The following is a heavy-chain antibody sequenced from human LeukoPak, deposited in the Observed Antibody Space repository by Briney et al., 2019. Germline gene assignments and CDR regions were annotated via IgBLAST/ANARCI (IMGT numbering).Heavy chain of an antibody. Sequence: SETLSLTCAVSGGSISSGGYSWSWIRQPPGKGLEWIGYIYHSGSTYYNPSLKSRVTISVDRSKNQFSLKLSSVTAADTAVYYCARGGIPLDVWGQGTTVTVSS. V-gene: IGHV4-30-2*01. J-gene: IGHJ6*02. CDR1: GGSISSGGYS. CDR2: IYHSGST. D-gene: IGHD1-26*01. CDR3: ARGGIPLDV.